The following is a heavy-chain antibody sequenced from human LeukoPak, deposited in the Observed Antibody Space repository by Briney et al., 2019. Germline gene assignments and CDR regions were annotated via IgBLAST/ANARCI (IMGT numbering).Heavy chain of an antibody. D-gene: IGHD3-22*01. J-gene: IGHJ2*01. Sequence: QPGGSLRLSCAASGFTFSSNYMSWVRQAPGKGLEWVSLIYSGGSTYYADSVKGRFTISRDNSKNTLYLQMNSLRAQDTAVYYCARDRRDYDSSGYYKNNYWYFDLWGRGTLVTVSS. V-gene: IGHV3-53*01. CDR2: IYSGGST. CDR1: GFTFSSNY. CDR3: ARDRRDYDSSGYYKNNYWYFDL.